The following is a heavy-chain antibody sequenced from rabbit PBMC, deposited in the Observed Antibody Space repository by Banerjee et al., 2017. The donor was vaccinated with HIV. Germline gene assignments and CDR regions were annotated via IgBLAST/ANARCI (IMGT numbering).Heavy chain of an antibody. J-gene: IGHJ4*01. Sequence: QSLEESGGDLVKPGASLTLTCTASGFTISNNHYISWVRQAPGKGLEWIASVHGGGSGISYHASWAKGRFTISKTSSTTVTLQMTSLTAADTATYFCARDLAGVIGWNFNFWGPGTLVTVS. V-gene: IGHV1S40*01. CDR2: VHGGGSGIS. CDR1: GFTISNNHY. CDR3: ARDLAGVIGWNFNF. D-gene: IGHD4-1*01.